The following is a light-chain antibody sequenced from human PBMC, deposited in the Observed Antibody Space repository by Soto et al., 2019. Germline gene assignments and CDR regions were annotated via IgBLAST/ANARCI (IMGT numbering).Light chain of an antibody. CDR2: DVS. Sequence: QSALTQPASVSGSPGQSITISCTGTSSDVGRYNYVSWYQQHPGKAPKFMIYDVSNRPSGVSTRFSGSKSGNTASLTISGLQAEDEADYYCSSYTSTRTGVFGGGTQLTVL. V-gene: IGLV2-14*01. CDR1: SSDVGRYNY. J-gene: IGLJ3*02. CDR3: SSYTSTRTGV.